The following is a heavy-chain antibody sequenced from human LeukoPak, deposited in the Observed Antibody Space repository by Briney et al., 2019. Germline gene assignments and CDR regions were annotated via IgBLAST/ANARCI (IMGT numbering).Heavy chain of an antibody. J-gene: IGHJ6*02. Sequence: GESLRISCKASGYNFTNYWITWVRQMPGKGLEWMGRIDPSDSYTNYSPSFQGHVTISADKSISTAYLQWSSLKASDTAMYYCARGDIVLMVYARPPYYYYGVDVWGQGTVVTVSS. CDR3: ARGDIVLMVYARPPYYYYGVDV. D-gene: IGHD2-8*01. V-gene: IGHV5-10-1*01. CDR2: IDPSDSYT. CDR1: GYNFTNYW.